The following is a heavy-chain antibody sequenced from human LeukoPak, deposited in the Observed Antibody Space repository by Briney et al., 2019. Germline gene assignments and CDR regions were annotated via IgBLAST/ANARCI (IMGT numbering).Heavy chain of an antibody. CDR3: ARGGPYKNQYYFDY. CDR1: GGTFSCYA. CDR2: IIPIFGTA. J-gene: IGHJ4*02. D-gene: IGHD1-1*01. Sequence: ASVTVSCKASGGTFSCYAISWVRQAPGQGLEWMGGIIPIFGTANYAQKFQGRVTMTRDMSTSTVYMELSSLRSEDTAVYYCARGGPYKNQYYFDYWGQGTLVTVSS. V-gene: IGHV1-69*05.